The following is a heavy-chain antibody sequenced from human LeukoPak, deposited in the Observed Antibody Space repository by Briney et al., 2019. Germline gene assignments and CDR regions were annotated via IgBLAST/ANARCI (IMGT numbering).Heavy chain of an antibody. CDR2: ISAYNGNT. Sequence: ASVKVSCKPSGYTLSSYVISWVRHAPAQGVEWMGWISAYNGNTNYAQKLQGRVTMTTDTSTSTAYMELRSMRSDDTAVYYCASTSDPFSSIAAAGTFDYWGQGTLVTVPS. J-gene: IGHJ4*02. V-gene: IGHV1-18*01. CDR3: ASTSDPFSSIAAAGTFDY. CDR1: GYTLSSYV. D-gene: IGHD6-13*01.